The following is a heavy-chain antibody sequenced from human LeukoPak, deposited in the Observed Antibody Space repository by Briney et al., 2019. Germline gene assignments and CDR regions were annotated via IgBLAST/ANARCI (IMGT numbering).Heavy chain of an antibody. CDR3: ARVYYDFWSGYYRYYFDY. CDR2: ISGSGGST. Sequence: QPGGSLILSCAASGFTFSSYAISWVRQAPGKGLEWFSAISGSGGSTYYADSVKGRFTISRDNSKNTLYLQMNSLRAEDTAVYYCARVYYDFWSGYYRYYFDYWGQGTLVTVSS. D-gene: IGHD3-3*01. V-gene: IGHV3-23*01. CDR1: GFTFSSYA. J-gene: IGHJ4*02.